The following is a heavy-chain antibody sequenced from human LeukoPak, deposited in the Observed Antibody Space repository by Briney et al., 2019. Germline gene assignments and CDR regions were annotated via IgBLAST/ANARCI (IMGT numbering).Heavy chain of an antibody. CDR3: ARVLYCGGDCYSDAFDT. D-gene: IGHD2-21*02. Sequence: ASVKVSCKASGYTFTSYYMHWVRQAPGQGLEWMGIINPSGGSTSYAQKFQGRVTMTRDTSTSTVYMELSSLRSEDTAVYYCARVLYCGGDCYSDAFDTWGQGTMVTVSS. J-gene: IGHJ3*02. CDR1: GYTFTSYY. CDR2: INPSGGST. V-gene: IGHV1-46*01.